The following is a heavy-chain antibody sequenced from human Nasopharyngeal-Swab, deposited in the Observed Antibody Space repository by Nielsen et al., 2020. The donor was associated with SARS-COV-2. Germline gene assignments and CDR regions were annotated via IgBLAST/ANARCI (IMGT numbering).Heavy chain of an antibody. J-gene: IGHJ4*02. Sequence: ETLSLTCAASGFSFSSYAMSWVRQAPGKGLEWVSAISGSGGSTYYADSVKGRFTISRDKSKNTLYLQMNSLRAEDTAVYYCAKDGGGGVQSIAAAGTHFDYWGQGTLVTVSS. CDR2: ISGSGGST. D-gene: IGHD6-13*01. CDR3: AKDGGGGVQSIAAAGTHFDY. CDR1: GFSFSSYA. V-gene: IGHV3-23*01.